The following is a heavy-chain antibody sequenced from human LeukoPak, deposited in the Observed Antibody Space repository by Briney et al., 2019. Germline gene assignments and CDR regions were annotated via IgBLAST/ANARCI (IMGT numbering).Heavy chain of an antibody. CDR3: AKKGGYCSSTSCLDY. J-gene: IGHJ4*02. CDR2: INSDGSST. D-gene: IGHD2-2*01. V-gene: IGHV3-74*01. CDR1: GFTFSSYW. Sequence: QPGGSLRLSCAASGFTFSSYWMHWVRQAPGKGLVWVSRINSDGSSTSYADSVKGRFTISRDNAKNTLYLQMNSLRAEDTAVYYCAKKGGYCSSTSCLDYWGQGTLVTVSS.